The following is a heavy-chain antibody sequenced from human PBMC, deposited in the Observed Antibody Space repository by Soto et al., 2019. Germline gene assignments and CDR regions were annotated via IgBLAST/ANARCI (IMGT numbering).Heavy chain of an antibody. CDR2: IIPMFGTA. D-gene: IGHD3-16*01. J-gene: IGHJ6*02. CDR3: ARGDDFDYYYGVDV. Sequence: ASVKVSCKASGGSFSNHAISWVRQAPGQGLEWMGGIIPMFGTANYAQRFQGRVTTTADKYTNTAYMELTSLTSEDTAVYYCARGDDFDYYYGVDVWGQGTTVTVSS. V-gene: IGHV1-69*06. CDR1: GGSFSNHA.